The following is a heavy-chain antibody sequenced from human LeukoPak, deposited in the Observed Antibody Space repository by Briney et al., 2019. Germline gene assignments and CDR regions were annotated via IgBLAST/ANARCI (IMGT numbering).Heavy chain of an antibody. Sequence: SETLSLTCTVSGGSISSYYWSWLRQPPGKGLEWIGYIYYSGSTNYNPSLKSRVTISVDTSKNQFSLKLSSVTAADTAVYYCARVDFGDAFDIWGQGTMVTVSS. V-gene: IGHV4-59*01. D-gene: IGHD3-3*01. J-gene: IGHJ3*02. CDR3: ARVDFGDAFDI. CDR1: GGSISSYY. CDR2: IYYSGST.